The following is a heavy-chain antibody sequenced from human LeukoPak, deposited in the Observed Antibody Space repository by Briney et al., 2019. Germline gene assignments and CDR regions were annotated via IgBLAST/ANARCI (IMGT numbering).Heavy chain of an antibody. J-gene: IGHJ4*02. Sequence: GASVKVSCKASGYTFTGYYMRWVRQAPGQGLEWMGWINPNSGGTNYAQKFQGRVTMTRDTSISIAYMELSRLRSDDTAVYYCARVVGSSYYFDYWGQGTLVTVSS. CDR3: ARVVGSSYYFDY. CDR2: INPNSGGT. V-gene: IGHV1-2*02. CDR1: GYTFTGYY. D-gene: IGHD6-6*01.